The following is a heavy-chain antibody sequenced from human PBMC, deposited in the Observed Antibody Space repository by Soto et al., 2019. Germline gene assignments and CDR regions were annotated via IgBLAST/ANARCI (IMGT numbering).Heavy chain of an antibody. Sequence: GGSLRLSCAASGFTFSSYAMSWVRQAPGKGLEWVSAISGSGGSTYYADSVKGRFTISRDNSKNTLYLQMNSLRAEDTAVYYCAKSSQGDCSGGSCYLTYYYYYGMDVWGQGTTVTVSS. CDR3: AKSSQGDCSGGSCYLTYYYYYGMDV. CDR2: ISGSGGST. V-gene: IGHV3-23*01. D-gene: IGHD2-15*01. CDR1: GFTFSSYA. J-gene: IGHJ6*02.